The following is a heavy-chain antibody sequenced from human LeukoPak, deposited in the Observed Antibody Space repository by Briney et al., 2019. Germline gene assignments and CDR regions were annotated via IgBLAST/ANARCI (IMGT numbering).Heavy chain of an antibody. CDR1: GYTFTSYG. V-gene: IGHV1-18*01. D-gene: IGHD3-22*01. Sequence: ASVRVSCKASGYTFTSYGISWVRQAPGQGLEWMGWLSPYNGNKNYAQKFQGRVTTTTDLSTSTAYMEVRSLRSDDTAVYHCARDGTWGRYHYDSTGNDDYFDYWGQGTLGTLSS. J-gene: IGHJ4*02. CDR2: LSPYNGNK. CDR3: ARDGTWGRYHYDSTGNDDYFDY.